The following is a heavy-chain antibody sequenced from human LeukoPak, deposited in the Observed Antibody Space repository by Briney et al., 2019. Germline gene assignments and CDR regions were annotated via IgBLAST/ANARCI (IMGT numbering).Heavy chain of an antibody. CDR1: GYSISSGYY. J-gene: IGHJ4*02. V-gene: IGHV4-38-2*01. CDR2: IYYSGST. Sequence: PSETLSLTCAVSGYSISSGYYWGWLRQPPGKGLEWIGSIYYSGSTHYNPSLKSRVTISVDTSQNQFSLKLSSVTAADTAVYYCARNDSSGYFDYWGQGTLVTVSS. D-gene: IGHD3-22*01. CDR3: ARNDSSGYFDY.